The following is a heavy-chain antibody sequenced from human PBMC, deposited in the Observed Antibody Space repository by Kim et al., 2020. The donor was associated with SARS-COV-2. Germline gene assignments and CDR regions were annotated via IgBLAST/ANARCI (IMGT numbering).Heavy chain of an antibody. J-gene: IGHJ3*02. CDR1: GFTFSDYW. V-gene: IGHV3-74*01. D-gene: IGHD5-18*01. CDR3: VRAVAYIGYHHGGDFDI. CDR2: INGDASST. Sequence: GGSLRLSCVASGFTFSDYWMHWVRQAPGEGLVWVSRINGDASSTSYADSVTGRLSISRDNAKNTLYLQMHSLRREDTAVYYCVRAVAYIGYHHGGDFDIWGQGTIVTVSS.